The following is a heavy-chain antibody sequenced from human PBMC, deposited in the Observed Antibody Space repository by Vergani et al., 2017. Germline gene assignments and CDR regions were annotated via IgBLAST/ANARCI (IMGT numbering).Heavy chain of an antibody. D-gene: IGHD4-23*01. Sequence: QVQLQESGSGLVKPSQTLSLTCTVSGASINNDFYYWHWIRQPAGKGLEWIGRIYVSGITDYNSSLQSRVSMSVDTTKNQFSLTLTSVTAADTAVYYCARDNEQLRPKAFDLWGKGTMVTVS. V-gene: IGHV4-61*02. J-gene: IGHJ3*01. CDR1: GASINNDFYY. CDR2: IYVSGIT. CDR3: ARDNEQLRPKAFDL.